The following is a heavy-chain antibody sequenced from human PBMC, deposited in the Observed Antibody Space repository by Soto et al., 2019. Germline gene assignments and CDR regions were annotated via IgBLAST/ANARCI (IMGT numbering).Heavy chain of an antibody. CDR2: INPNSGGT. CDR1: GYTFTAYF. CDR3: ARIPRYSFPTSDDLDS. Sequence: QVQLVQSGAEVRKPGASVRVSCKASGYTFTAYFIHWVRQAPGQGLEWLGWINPNSGGTKFAEKFQGRLTVTADGSTSTAYMELSSLTSDDTAVYYCARIPRYSFPTSDDLDSWGQGTLVTVSS. J-gene: IGHJ4*02. V-gene: IGHV1-2*02. D-gene: IGHD5-18*01.